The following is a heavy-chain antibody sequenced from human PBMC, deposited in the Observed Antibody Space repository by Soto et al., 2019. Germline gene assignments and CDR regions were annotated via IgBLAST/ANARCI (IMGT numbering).Heavy chain of an antibody. CDR2: IYNSGST. D-gene: IGHD6-19*01. V-gene: IGHV4-4*02. Sequence: QVQLQESGPGLVKPSGTLSLTCAVSGGSISSSNWWSWVRQPPGKGLEWIGEIYNSGSTNYNPSLKIRVTISVDKSKNQFSLKLSSVTAADTAVYYCARDMAVAGTYYYYYGMDVWGQGTTVTVSS. J-gene: IGHJ6*02. CDR3: ARDMAVAGTYYYYYGMDV. CDR1: GGSISSSNW.